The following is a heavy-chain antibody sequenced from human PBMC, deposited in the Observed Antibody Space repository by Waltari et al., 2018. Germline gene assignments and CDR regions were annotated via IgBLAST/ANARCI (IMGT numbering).Heavy chain of an antibody. Sequence: QVQLVESGGGVVQPGRSLRLSCAASGFTFSSYGMHWVRQAPGKGLEWVAVIWYDGSNKYYADSVKGRFTISRDNSKNTLYLQMNSLRAEDTAVYYCAREEYTGMDVWGQGTTVTVSS. CDR1: GFTFSSYG. V-gene: IGHV3-33*01. CDR3: AREEYTGMDV. J-gene: IGHJ6*02. CDR2: IWYDGSNK. D-gene: IGHD6-6*01.